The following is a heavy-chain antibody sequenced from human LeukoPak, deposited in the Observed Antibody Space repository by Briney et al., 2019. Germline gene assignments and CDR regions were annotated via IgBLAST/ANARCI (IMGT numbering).Heavy chain of an antibody. J-gene: IGHJ3*02. V-gene: IGHV4-59*01. CDR2: IYSSGST. CDR1: GGSISSYY. CDR3: ARGNSGYDYAFDI. Sequence: PSETLSLTCTVSGGSISSYYWSWIRQPPGKGLQWIGFIYSSGSTNYNPSLKSRVTISLDTSKNQFSLRVSSVTSADTAVYYCARGNSGYDYAFDIWGQGTMVTVSS. D-gene: IGHD5-12*01.